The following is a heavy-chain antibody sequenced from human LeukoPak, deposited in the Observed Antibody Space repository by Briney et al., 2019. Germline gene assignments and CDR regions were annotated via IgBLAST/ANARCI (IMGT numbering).Heavy chain of an antibody. CDR2: IYYSGST. CDR1: GGSISSYY. Sequence: PSETLSLTCTVSGGSISSYYWSWIRQPPGKGLEWIGYIYYSGSTNYNPSLKSRVTISVDTSKNQFSLKLSSVTAADTAVYYCARVDYYDSTTDAFDIWGQGTMVTVSS. D-gene: IGHD3-22*01. V-gene: IGHV4-59*01. CDR3: ARVDYYDSTTDAFDI. J-gene: IGHJ3*02.